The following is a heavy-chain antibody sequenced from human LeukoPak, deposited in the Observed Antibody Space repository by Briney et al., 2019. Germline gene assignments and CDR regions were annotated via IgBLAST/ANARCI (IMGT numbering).Heavy chain of an antibody. Sequence: SQTLSLTCTVSGGSISSGSYYWSWIRQPAGKGLEWIGRIYTSGSTNYNPSLKSRVTISVDTSKNQFSLKLSSVTAADTAVYYSARGALISSSWPYWYFDLWGRGTLVTVSS. J-gene: IGHJ2*01. CDR3: ARGALISSSWPYWYFDL. CDR2: IYTSGST. V-gene: IGHV4-61*02. CDR1: GGSISSGSYY. D-gene: IGHD6-13*01.